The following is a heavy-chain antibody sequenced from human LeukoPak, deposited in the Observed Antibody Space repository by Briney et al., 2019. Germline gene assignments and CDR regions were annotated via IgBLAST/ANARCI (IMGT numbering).Heavy chain of an antibody. D-gene: IGHD1-26*01. CDR2: IKQDGSEK. V-gene: IGHV3-7*01. Sequence: GGSLRLSCAASGFTFSSYWMSWVRQAPGKGLEWVANIKQDGSEKYYVDSVKGRLTISRDNAKNSLNLQINSLRAEDTAVYYCARDSDGSYYYYYYYYMDVWGKGTTVTVSS. CDR3: ARDSDGSYYYYYYYYMDV. CDR1: GFTFSSYW. J-gene: IGHJ6*03.